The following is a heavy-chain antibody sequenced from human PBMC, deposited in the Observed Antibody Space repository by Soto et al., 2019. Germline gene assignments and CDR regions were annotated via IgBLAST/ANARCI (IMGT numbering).Heavy chain of an antibody. CDR2: IKQDGSEK. J-gene: IGHJ4*02. CDR3: ARDLSVSVVATNSIDY. V-gene: IGHV3-7*01. Sequence: GGSLRLSCAASGFTFSSYWMSWVRQAPGKGLEWVANIKQDGSEKYYVDSVKGRFTISRDNAKNSLYLQMNSLRAEDTAVYYCARDLSVSVVATNSIDYWGQGTLVTV. D-gene: IGHD5-12*01. CDR1: GFTFSSYW.